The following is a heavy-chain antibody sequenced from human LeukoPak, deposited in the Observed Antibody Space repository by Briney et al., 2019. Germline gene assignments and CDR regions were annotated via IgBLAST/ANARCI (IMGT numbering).Heavy chain of an antibody. V-gene: IGHV4-59*01. D-gene: IGHD3-10*01. CDR1: GGSISSYY. J-gene: IGHJ4*02. Sequence: SETLSLTCTVSGGSISSYYWSWIRQPPGKGLEWIGYIYYSGSTSYNPSLKSRVTISVDTSKNQFSLKLSSVTAADTAVYYCARDRGTAAFDYWGQGTLVTVSS. CDR3: ARDRGTAAFDY. CDR2: IYYSGST.